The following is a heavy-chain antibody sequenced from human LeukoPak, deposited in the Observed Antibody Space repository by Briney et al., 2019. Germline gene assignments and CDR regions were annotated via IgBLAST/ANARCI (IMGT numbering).Heavy chain of an antibody. D-gene: IGHD4-23*01. V-gene: IGHV4-30-2*01. J-gene: IGHJ4*02. Sequence: SQTLSLTCTVSGGSISSGGYYWSWIRQPPGKGLEWIGEINHSGSTNYNPSLKSRVTISVDTSKNQFSLKLSSVTAADTAVYYCARGSSPVALYWGQGTLVTVSS. CDR3: ARGSSPVALY. CDR1: GGSISSGGYY. CDR2: INHSGST.